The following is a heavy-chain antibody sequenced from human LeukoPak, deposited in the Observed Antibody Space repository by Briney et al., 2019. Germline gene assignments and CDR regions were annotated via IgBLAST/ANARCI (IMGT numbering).Heavy chain of an antibody. CDR2: INPNIGDT. J-gene: IGHJ4*02. D-gene: IGHD6-19*01. CDR1: GYTFTSYY. CDR3: ARGTPVAATGPLMNY. V-gene: IGHV1-2*02. Sequence: GASVKVSCKASGYTFTSYYLHWVRLAPGQGLEWMGWINPNIGDTYYAQNFQGRVTMTRDASISTAYMELRSLTSDDTAVYYCARGTPVAATGPLMNYWGQGTLVTVSS.